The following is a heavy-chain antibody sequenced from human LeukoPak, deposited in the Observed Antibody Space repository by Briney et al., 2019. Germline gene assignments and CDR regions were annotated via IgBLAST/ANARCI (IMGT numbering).Heavy chain of an antibody. J-gene: IGHJ6*03. CDR3: AKFVNYGNYYYYYYMDV. V-gene: IGHV3-23*01. CDR1: GFTFSRYA. D-gene: IGHD3-10*01. Sequence: PGGFLRLSCAASGFTFSRYAMSWVRQAPGTGLEWVSSISGSGGDTYYADSVKGWFTISRDNSKNTLYLQMNSLRAEDTAVYYCAKFVNYGNYYYYYYMDVWGKGTTVTVSS. CDR2: ISGSGGDT.